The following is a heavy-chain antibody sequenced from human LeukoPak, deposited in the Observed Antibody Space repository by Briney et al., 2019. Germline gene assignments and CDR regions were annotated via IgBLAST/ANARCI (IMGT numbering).Heavy chain of an antibody. Sequence: SETLSLTCTVSGGSISSYYWSWIRQPAGKGLEWIGRIYTSGSTNYNPSLKSRVTISVDKSKNQFSLKLSSVTAADPAVYYCARDGSYPFDYWGQGTLVTVSS. CDR3: ARDGSYPFDY. J-gene: IGHJ4*02. CDR2: IYTSGST. D-gene: IGHD1-26*01. CDR1: GGSISSYY. V-gene: IGHV4-4*07.